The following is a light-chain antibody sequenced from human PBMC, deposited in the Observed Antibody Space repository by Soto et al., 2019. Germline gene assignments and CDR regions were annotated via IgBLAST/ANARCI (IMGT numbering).Light chain of an antibody. J-gene: IGLJ1*01. CDR3: CSHAGSYTYV. CDR1: SSDVGGYNY. CDR2: DVT. Sequence: QSVLTQPRSLSVSPGQSLTISCTGTSSDVGGYNYVSWYQQYPGKVPKLMIYDVTKRPSGVPYRFSGSKSGNTASLTISWLQAEDEADYYCCSHAGSYTYVFGTGTKVTVL. V-gene: IGLV2-11*01.